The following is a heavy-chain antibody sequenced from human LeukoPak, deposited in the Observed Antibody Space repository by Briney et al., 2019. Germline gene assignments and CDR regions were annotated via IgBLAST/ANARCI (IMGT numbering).Heavy chain of an antibody. V-gene: IGHV3-21*01. Sequence: PGGSLRLSCAASGFTFSTYTMSWVRLAPGEGLEWVSSISSSGRYIYYADSVKGRFTISRDNAENSLSLQIISLRDEDTAVYSCARDPSEASHPYYFDFWGRGTLVTVSS. CDR2: ISSSGRYI. CDR1: GFTFSTYT. J-gene: IGHJ4*02. CDR3: ARDPSEASHPYYFDF.